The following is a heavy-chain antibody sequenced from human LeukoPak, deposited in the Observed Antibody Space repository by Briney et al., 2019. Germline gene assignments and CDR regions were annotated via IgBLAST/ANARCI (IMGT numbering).Heavy chain of an antibody. J-gene: IGHJ3*02. Sequence: SETLSLTCTVSSGSISSYYWSWIRQPPGRGLEWIGYIYYSGSTNYNPSLKSRVTISVDTSKSQFSLKLSSVTAADTAVYYCARGPPIYCTNGVCHDAFDIWGQGTMVTVSS. CDR2: IYYSGST. V-gene: IGHV4-59*01. CDR3: ARGPPIYCTNGVCHDAFDI. D-gene: IGHD2-8*01. CDR1: SGSISSYY.